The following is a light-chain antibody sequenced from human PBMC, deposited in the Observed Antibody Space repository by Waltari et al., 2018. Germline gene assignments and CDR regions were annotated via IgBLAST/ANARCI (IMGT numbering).Light chain of an antibody. V-gene: IGLV4-69*01. CDR2: VNSDGSH. J-gene: IGLJ3*02. CDR3: QTGGHGTWV. CDR1: SWPSTNI. Sequence: QLVLTHSPSASASLRASVKLTCTLDSWPSTNIIAWRQQQPQKGPRYLMKVNSDGSHSKGDEIPDRFSGSSSSSGTERYLTISSVQSEDEADYYCQTGGHGTWVFGGGTKLTVL.